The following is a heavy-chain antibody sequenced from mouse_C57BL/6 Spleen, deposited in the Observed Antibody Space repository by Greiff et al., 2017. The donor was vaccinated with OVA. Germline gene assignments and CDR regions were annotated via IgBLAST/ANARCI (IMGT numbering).Heavy chain of an antibody. CDR2: IGPGSGST. CDR3: ESNYRSSYWYVDD. V-gene: IGHV1-77*01. Sequence: QVQLQQSGAELVKPGASVKISCKASGYTFTDYYINWVKQRPGQGLEWIGQIGPGSGSTYYNEKFKGKSTLTADKASSTACMQLIRRTSEDSAVYFCESNYRSSYWYVDDWGKGTTVTVSS. CDR1: GYTFTDYY. J-gene: IGHJ1*03. D-gene: IGHD1-1*01.